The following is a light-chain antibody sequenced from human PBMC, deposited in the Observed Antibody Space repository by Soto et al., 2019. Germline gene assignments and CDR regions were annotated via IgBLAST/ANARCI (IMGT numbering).Light chain of an antibody. J-gene: IGKJ2*01. Sequence: EIVMTQSPATLSVSPGERVTLSCRANQSVSNNLAWYQQKPGQAPRYLIYLASIRATGIPARFSGSGSWTEFTLTISSLQSEDFAIYYCQQYNSWPYTFGQGTKLEIK. CDR2: LAS. V-gene: IGKV3-15*01. CDR3: QQYNSWPYT. CDR1: QSVSNN.